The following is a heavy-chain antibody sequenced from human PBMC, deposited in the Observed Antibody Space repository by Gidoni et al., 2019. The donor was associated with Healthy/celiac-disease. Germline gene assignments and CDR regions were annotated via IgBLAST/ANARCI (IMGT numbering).Heavy chain of an antibody. V-gene: IGHV4-59*01. Sequence: QVQLQESGPGLVKPSETLSLTCTVSGGSISSYYWSWIRQPPGKGLEWIGYIYYSGSTNYNPSLKSRVTISVDTSKNQFSLKLSSVTAADTAVYYCAREGGPHTIFGVVIKRVGWFDPWGQGTLVTVSS. J-gene: IGHJ5*02. CDR3: AREGGPHTIFGVVIKRVGWFDP. CDR1: GGSISSYY. CDR2: IYYSGST. D-gene: IGHD3-3*01.